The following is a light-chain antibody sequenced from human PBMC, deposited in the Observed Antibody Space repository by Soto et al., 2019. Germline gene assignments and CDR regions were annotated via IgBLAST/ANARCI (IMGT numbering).Light chain of an antibody. J-gene: IGKJ4*01. Sequence: AIQLPQSPSSLSASVVDRVTITCRARQGISSALAWYQQKPGKAPKLLIYDASILESGAPSRFSGSGSGTAFTLTISSLQAEDFAAYYGPHFNSYPHTFGGGTKVEIK. V-gene: IGKV1-13*02. CDR3: PHFNSYPHT. CDR2: DAS. CDR1: QGISSA.